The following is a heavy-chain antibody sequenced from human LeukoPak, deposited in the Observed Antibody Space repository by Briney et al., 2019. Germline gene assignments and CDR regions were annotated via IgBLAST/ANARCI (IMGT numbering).Heavy chain of an antibody. Sequence: SETLSLTFTVSGGSISSYYWSWIRQPPGKGLEWIGYIYYSGSTNYNPSLRSRVTISVDTSKNQFSLKLSSVTAADTAVYYCARVLGYCSGGGCSEYFQHWGQGTLVTVSS. CDR3: ARVLGYCSGGGCSEYFQH. V-gene: IGHV4-59*01. D-gene: IGHD2-15*01. J-gene: IGHJ1*01. CDR2: IYYSGST. CDR1: GGSISSYY.